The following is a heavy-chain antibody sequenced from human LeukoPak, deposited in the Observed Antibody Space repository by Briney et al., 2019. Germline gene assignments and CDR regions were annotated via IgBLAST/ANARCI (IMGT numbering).Heavy chain of an antibody. D-gene: IGHD5-18*01. CDR2: IIPIFGKA. CDR1: GGTFSSYA. V-gene: IGHV1-69*05. J-gene: IGHJ4*02. Sequence: SVKVSCKASGGTFSSYAISWVRQAPGHGLEWMGGIIPIFGKANYAQKFQGRVTITTDESTSTAYMELSSLRSEDTAVYYCARVPKGYSYGYEYYFDYWGQGTLVTVSS. CDR3: ARVPKGYSYGYEYYFDY.